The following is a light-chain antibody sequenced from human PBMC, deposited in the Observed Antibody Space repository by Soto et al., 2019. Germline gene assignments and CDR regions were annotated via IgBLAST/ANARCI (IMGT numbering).Light chain of an antibody. CDR2: EVS. V-gene: IGLV2-14*03. CDR1: SSDVGAYDY. J-gene: IGLJ1*01. Sequence: QSALTQPASVSGSPGQSITISCTGTSSDVGAYDYVSWYQQHPDKAPKLMIYEVSNRPSGVSNRFSGSKSVNTATLTSYGIKHDDEADYYCSSYTSRSTRIFGTGTKVXVL. CDR3: SSYTSRSTRI.